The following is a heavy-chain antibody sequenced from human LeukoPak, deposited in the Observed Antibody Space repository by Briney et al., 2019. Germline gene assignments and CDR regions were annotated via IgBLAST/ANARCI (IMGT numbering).Heavy chain of an antibody. CDR1: GYTFTSYG. D-gene: IGHD3-10*01. J-gene: IGHJ4*02. CDR3: ARDLRRGKPLDY. CDR2: ISAYKGNT. V-gene: IGHV1-18*01. Sequence: ASVKVSCKASGYTFTSYGISWVRQAPGQGLEWMGWISAYKGNTNYAQKLQGRVTMTTDTSTSTAYMELRSLRSDDTAVYYCARDLRRGKPLDYWGQGTLVTVSS.